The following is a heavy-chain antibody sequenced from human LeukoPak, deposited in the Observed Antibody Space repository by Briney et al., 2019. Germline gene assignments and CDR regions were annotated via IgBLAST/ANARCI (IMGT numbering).Heavy chain of an antibody. CDR2: IYYSGST. Sequence: SETLSLTCTVYGGSISSYYWSWIRQPPGKGLEWIGYIYYSGSTNYNPSLKSRVTISVDTSKNQFSLKLSSVTAADTAVYYCARGPYYSDSVTYSFDYWGQGALVTVSS. CDR1: GGSISSYY. V-gene: IGHV4-59*01. J-gene: IGHJ4*02. D-gene: IGHD3-22*01. CDR3: ARGPYYSDSVTYSFDY.